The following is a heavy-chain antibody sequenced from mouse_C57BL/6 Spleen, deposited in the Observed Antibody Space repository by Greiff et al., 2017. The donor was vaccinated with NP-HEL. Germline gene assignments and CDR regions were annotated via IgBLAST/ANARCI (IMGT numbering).Heavy chain of an antibody. CDR2: ISSGGSYT. CDR3: ARRGLLQSYFDY. Sequence: EVKLQESGGDLVKPGGSLKLSCAASGFTFSSYGMSWVRQTPDKRLEWVATISSGGSYTYYPDSVKGRFTISRDNAKNTLYLQMSSLKSEDTAMYYCARRGLLQSYFDYWGQGTTLTVSS. J-gene: IGHJ2*01. CDR1: GFTFSSYG. D-gene: IGHD1-1*01. V-gene: IGHV5-6*01.